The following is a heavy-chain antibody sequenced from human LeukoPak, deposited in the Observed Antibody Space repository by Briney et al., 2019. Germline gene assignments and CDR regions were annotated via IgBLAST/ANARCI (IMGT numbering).Heavy chain of an antibody. CDR3: ARGYDFWSGYLLDY. CDR1: GGSFSGYY. D-gene: IGHD3-3*01. Sequence: SETRSLTCAVYGGSFSGYYWSWIRQPPGKGLEWIGEINHSGSTNYNPALKSRVTISVDTSKNQFSLKLSSVTHADTAVYYCARGYDFWSGYLLDYWGQGTLVTVSS. V-gene: IGHV4-34*01. CDR2: INHSGST. J-gene: IGHJ4*02.